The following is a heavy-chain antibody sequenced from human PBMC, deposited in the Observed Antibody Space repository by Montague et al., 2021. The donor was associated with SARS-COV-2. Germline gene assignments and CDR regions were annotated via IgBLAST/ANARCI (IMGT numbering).Heavy chain of an antibody. D-gene: IGHD3-16*01. CDR2: IYYMGTT. J-gene: IGHJ1*01. CDR3: ARHDQSYDGRGGNVEH. CDR1: GGSISNSRSY. Sequence: SETLSLTCAVSGGSISNSRSYWGWVRQPPGKGLEYIGSIYYMGTTYYNPSLKSRVTVSLDTSKNQFSLQLSSVTATDTAVYYCARHDQSYDGRGGNVEHWGQGTLAIVSS. V-gene: IGHV4-39*01.